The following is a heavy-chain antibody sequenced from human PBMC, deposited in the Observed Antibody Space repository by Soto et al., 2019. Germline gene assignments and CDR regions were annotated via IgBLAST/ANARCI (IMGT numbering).Heavy chain of an antibody. D-gene: IGHD1-26*01. CDR2: ITCPSTTI. Sequence: LRLSCSGSGFIFSTYTMKLVRQAPFNGLEWLAYITCPSTTISYRDGVKGRFTISRDNAKRSLFLQLDRLRDDDTAVYYCARSREPGVHYGLDVWGPGTTVTVSS. CDR1: GFIFSTYT. CDR3: ARSREPGVHYGLDV. V-gene: IGHV3-48*02. J-gene: IGHJ6*02.